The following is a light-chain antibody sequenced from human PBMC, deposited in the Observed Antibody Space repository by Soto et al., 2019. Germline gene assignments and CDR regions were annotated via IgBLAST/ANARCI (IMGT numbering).Light chain of an antibody. J-gene: IGLJ1*01. CDR1: GSDVGGYNY. Sequence: QSALTQPASVSGSPGQSITISCTGTGSDVGGYNYVSWYQQHPGKAPKLMIYEVGNRPSGVSNRFSGSKSGNTATLTISGLQAEDEADYYCNSYTTISTWAFGTGTKLTVL. CDR2: EVG. V-gene: IGLV2-14*01. CDR3: NSYTTISTWA.